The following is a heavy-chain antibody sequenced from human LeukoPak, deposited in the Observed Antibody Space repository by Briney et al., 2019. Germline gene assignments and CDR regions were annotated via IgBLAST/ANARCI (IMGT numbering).Heavy chain of an antibody. CDR3: TRAFLYSSSSTFDY. D-gene: IGHD6-13*01. V-gene: IGHV6-1*01. CDR2: TYYRSKWFN. CDR1: GDSVSSNSAP. J-gene: IGHJ4*02. Sequence: SQTLSLTCAISGDSVSSNSAPWNWIRQSPSRGLEWLGRTYYRSKWFNDYAVSAKSRITINPDTSENQFSLQLNSMTPEDTAVYYCTRAFLYSSSSTFDYWGQGTLVTVSS.